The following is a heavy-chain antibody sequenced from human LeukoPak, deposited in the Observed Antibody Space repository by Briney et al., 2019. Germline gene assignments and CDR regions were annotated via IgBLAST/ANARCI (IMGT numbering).Heavy chain of an antibody. CDR1: GGSISSYY. Sequence: SETLSLTCTVSGGSISSYYWSWIRQPPGKGLEWIGYIHYSGSTNYNPSLKSRVTISVDTSKNQFSLKLSSVTAADTAVYYCARSVVAGLNWFDPWGQGTLVTVSS. J-gene: IGHJ5*02. V-gene: IGHV4-59*01. D-gene: IGHD6-19*01. CDR2: IHYSGST. CDR3: ARSVVAGLNWFDP.